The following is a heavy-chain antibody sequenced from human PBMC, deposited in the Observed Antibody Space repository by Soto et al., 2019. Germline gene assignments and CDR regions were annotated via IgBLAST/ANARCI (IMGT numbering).Heavy chain of an antibody. CDR3: ASGALGYCSSTSCYAIRSPHYGMDV. V-gene: IGHV4-34*01. J-gene: IGHJ6*02. D-gene: IGHD2-2*01. CDR2: INHSGST. CDR1: GGSFSGYY. Sequence: QVQLQQWGAGLLKPSETLSLTCAVYGGSFSGYYWSWIRQPPGKGLEWIGEINHSGSTNYNPSLKSRVTISVDTSKNQFSLKLSSVTAADTAVYYRASGALGYCSSTSCYAIRSPHYGMDVWGQGTTVTVSS.